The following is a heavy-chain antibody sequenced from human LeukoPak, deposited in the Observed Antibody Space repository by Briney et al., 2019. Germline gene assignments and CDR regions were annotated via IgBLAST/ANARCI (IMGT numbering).Heavy chain of an antibody. CDR1: GYSLSSHYF. V-gene: IGHV4-38-2*01. Sequence: PERLSPTCAVSGYSLSSHYFWGWIPQPPGKGGGWIGTIYHSATTYYNPSLKSRLTISVDTSKNQFSLKLSSVTAADTAVYYCAATPRSAFDYWGRGTLVTVSS. CDR3: AATPRSAFDY. CDR2: IYHSATT. J-gene: IGHJ4*02.